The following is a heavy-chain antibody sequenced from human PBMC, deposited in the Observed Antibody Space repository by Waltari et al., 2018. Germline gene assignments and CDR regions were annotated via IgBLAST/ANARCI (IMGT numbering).Heavy chain of an antibody. V-gene: IGHV4-61*02. CDR2: IYSSGAV. D-gene: IGHD1-7*01. CDR3: ANRGVGNYFKYFRL. CDR1: GEPISDDVSRWNS. Sequence: QVQLQESGPGLVKPTHTLSLTCTVSGEPISDDVSRWNSWTWIRQSAGKGLEWIGHIYSSGAVDYNPSLRSRVTMSLDTPKSHFTLKLTSVTAADTAVYYCANRGVGNYFKYFRLWSPGTLVTVSS. J-gene: IGHJ1*01.